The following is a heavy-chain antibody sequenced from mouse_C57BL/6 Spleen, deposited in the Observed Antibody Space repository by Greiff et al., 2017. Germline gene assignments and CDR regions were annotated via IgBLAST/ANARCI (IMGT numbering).Heavy chain of an antibody. J-gene: IGHJ2*01. CDR3: ARTGVYYYGLDY. Sequence: QVQLKQSGAELVRPGASVKLSCKASGYTFTDYYINWVKQRPGQGLEWIARIYPGSGNTYYNEKFKGKATLTAEKSSSTAYMQLSSLTSEDSAVYFCARTGVYYYGLDYWGQGTTLTVSS. CDR1: GYTFTDYY. CDR2: IYPGSGNT. V-gene: IGHV1-76*01. D-gene: IGHD1-1*01.